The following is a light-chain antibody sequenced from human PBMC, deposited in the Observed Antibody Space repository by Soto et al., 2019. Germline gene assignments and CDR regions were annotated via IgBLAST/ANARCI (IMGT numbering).Light chain of an antibody. V-gene: IGKV1-9*01. CDR3: QQLNNFPPFT. CDR2: GAV. CDR1: QGISNY. J-gene: IGKJ3*01. Sequence: IQLTQSPSSLSASIGDRVTITCRASQGISNYLAWYQQKPGKAPKLLIYGAVTLQSGVPSRFSGSRSGTDFTLTISSLQPDDLATYYCQQLNNFPPFTFGPGTKVDLK.